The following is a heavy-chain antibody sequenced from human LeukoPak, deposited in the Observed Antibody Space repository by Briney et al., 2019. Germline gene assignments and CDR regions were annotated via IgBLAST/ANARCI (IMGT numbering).Heavy chain of an antibody. CDR2: IIPIFGTA. J-gene: IGHJ1*01. CDR1: GGTFSSYA. Sequence: ASVKVSCKASGGTFSSYAISWVRQAPGQGLEWMGGIIPIFGTANYAQKFQGRVTITTDESTSTAYMELSSLRSEDTAVYYCAAEMATTWDFEYFQHWGQGTLVTVSS. D-gene: IGHD5-24*01. V-gene: IGHV1-69*05. CDR3: AAEMATTWDFEYFQH.